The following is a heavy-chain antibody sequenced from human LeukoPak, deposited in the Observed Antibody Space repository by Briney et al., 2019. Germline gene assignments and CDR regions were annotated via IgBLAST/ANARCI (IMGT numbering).Heavy chain of an antibody. Sequence: SVKVSCKASGGTFSSYVISWVRQAAGQGREWMGGIIPIFGTANYAQKFQGRVTITTDESTSTAYMELSSLRSEDTAVYYCARGHIVGATYYYYYMDVWGKGTTVTVSS. CDR3: ARGHIVGATYYYYYMDV. V-gene: IGHV1-69*05. CDR2: IIPIFGTA. J-gene: IGHJ6*03. CDR1: GGTFSSYV. D-gene: IGHD1-26*01.